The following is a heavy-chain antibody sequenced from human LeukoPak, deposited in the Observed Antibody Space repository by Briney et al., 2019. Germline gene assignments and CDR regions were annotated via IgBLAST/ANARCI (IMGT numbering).Heavy chain of an antibody. CDR2: ISISSSTI. Sequence: PGGSLRLSCAASGFIFSTCSMNWVRQAPGKGLEWISYISISSSTIYYADSVKGRFTISRDNAKNSLYLQMNGLRAEDTAAYYCARGATDTTRWFDPWGQGTLVTVSS. CDR1: GFIFSTCS. V-gene: IGHV3-48*04. J-gene: IGHJ5*02. D-gene: IGHD1-7*01. CDR3: ARGATDTTRWFDP.